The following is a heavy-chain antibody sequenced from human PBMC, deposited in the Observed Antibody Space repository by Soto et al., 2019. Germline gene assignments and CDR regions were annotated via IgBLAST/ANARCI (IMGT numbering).Heavy chain of an antibody. CDR2: IYYSGNP. D-gene: IGHD2-2*01. J-gene: IGHJ4*02. CDR3: DRTPQYRFHSFGYFDF. CDR1: AGSISSGDYY. V-gene: IGHV4-30-4*01. Sequence: QVQLQESGPGMVKPSQTLSLTCTVSAGSISSGDYYWSWIRQPPGKGLEWIGYIYYSGNPYYNPSLKSRVTVSVDASRNQFSLTMNSVTAADTAVYYCDRTPQYRFHSFGYFDFWGQGSVVTVSS.